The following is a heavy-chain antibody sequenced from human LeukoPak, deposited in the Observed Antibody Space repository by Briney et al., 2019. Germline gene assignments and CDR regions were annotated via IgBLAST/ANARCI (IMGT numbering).Heavy chain of an antibody. V-gene: IGHV4-30-4*01. CDR3: ARVSSWFDP. CDR1: GGSISSGDKY. D-gene: IGHD6-13*01. J-gene: IGHJ5*02. CDR2: IHYSGIT. Sequence: SQTLSLTCTVSGGSISSGDKYWSWIRQPPGKGLEWIGYIHYSGITYYNPSLKSRVTISVDTSKNQFSLKLSSVTAADTAVYYCARVSSWFDPWGQGTLVTVSS.